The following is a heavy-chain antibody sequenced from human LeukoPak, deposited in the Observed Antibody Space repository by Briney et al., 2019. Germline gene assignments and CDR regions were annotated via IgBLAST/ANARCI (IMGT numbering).Heavy chain of an antibody. CDR3: ARGGSYGGIGDY. J-gene: IGHJ4*02. Sequence: SETLSLTCTVSGGSISSGAYYWNWIRQLPGKGLEWIGYISYSGSTYYNPSLKSRVTISVDTSKNQISLKVNSVTAAETAVYYCARGGSYGGIGDYWGQGTLVTVSS. D-gene: IGHD1-26*01. V-gene: IGHV4-31*03. CDR2: ISYSGST. CDR1: GGSISSGAYY.